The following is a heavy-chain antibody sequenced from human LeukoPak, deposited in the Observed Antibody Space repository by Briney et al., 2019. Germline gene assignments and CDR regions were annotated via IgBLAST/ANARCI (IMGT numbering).Heavy chain of an antibody. D-gene: IGHD1-26*01. CDR1: GFAFSTYA. CDR2: ISGSGGST. Sequence: GGSLRLSCTASGFAFSTYAMSWVRQAPGKGLEWVSGISGSGGSTYYADSVKGRFTISRDNSKNTLYLQMNSLSADDTAVYFCAKVVGITPKYYFDYWGQGTLVTVPS. V-gene: IGHV3-23*01. J-gene: IGHJ4*02. CDR3: AKVVGITPKYYFDY.